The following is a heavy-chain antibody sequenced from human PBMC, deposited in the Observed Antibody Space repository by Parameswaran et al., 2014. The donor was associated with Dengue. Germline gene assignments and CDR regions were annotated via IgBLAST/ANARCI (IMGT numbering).Heavy chain of an antibody. CDR2: INHSGSS. D-gene: IGHD6-13*01. J-gene: IGHJ6*02. V-gene: IGHV4-34*01. Sequence: VRQAPGKGLEWIGEINHSGSSNYNPSLKSRVTISVDTSKNQFSLKLSSVTAADTAVFYCARGAAAGFYSYYGMDVWGQGTTVTVSS. CDR3: ARGAAAGFYSYYGMDV.